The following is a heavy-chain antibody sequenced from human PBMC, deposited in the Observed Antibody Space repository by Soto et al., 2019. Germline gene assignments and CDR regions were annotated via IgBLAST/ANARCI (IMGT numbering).Heavy chain of an antibody. V-gene: IGHV3-74*01. CDR3: ARVSRFVFCELLYYYYGMDV. D-gene: IGHD3-10*01. Sequence: GGSLRLSCAASGFTFSSYWMHWVRQAPGKGLVWVSRISSDGGTTTYADSVKGRSTISRDNAKDTLYLQMNRLRAEDTAVYYCARVSRFVFCELLYYYYGMDVWGQGTTVTVS. J-gene: IGHJ6*01. CDR2: ISSDGGTT. CDR1: GFTFSSYW.